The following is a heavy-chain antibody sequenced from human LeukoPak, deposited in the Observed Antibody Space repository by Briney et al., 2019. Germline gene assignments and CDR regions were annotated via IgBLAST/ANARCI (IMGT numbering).Heavy chain of an antibody. Sequence: GASVTVSCKASGGTFSSYAISWVRQAPGQGLEWMGGMIPIFGTANYAQKFQGRVTITADESTSTAYLALSSLRSEDTAVYYRARVREYQLLSSAFDIWGRGTMVTVSS. CDR2: MIPIFGTA. D-gene: IGHD2-2*01. J-gene: IGHJ3*02. CDR1: GGTFSSYA. CDR3: ARVREYQLLSSAFDI. V-gene: IGHV1-69*13.